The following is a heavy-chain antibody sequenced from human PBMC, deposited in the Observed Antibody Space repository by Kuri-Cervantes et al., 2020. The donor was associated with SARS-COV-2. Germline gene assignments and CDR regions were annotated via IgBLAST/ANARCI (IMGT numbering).Heavy chain of an antibody. D-gene: IGHD5/OR15-5a*01. V-gene: IGHV1-58*02. CDR1: GFTFTNSA. CDR2: TVVASGTT. J-gene: IGHJ4*02. Sequence: SEKVSCKASGFTFTNSAIQWVRQARGQRLEWLGWTVVASGTTNYAPSFQERVTITRDMSTSTVYMEVSSLRSEDTAVYYCARGSGVYGYKRSDYWGQGTLVTVSS. CDR3: ARGSGVYGYKRSDY.